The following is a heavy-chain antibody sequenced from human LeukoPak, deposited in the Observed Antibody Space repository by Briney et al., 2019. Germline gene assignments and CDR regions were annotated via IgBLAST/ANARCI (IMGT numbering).Heavy chain of an antibody. CDR3: ARDTGGSGPSAYYYYGMDV. CDR1: GGSISSGGYY. V-gene: IGHV4-31*03. Sequence: SQTLSLTCTVSGGSISSGGYYWSWIRQHPGKGLEWIGYIYYSGGTYYNPSLKSRVTISVDTSKNQFSLKLSSVTAADTAVYYCARDTGGSGPSAYYYYGMDVWGQGTTVTVSS. CDR2: IYYSGGT. J-gene: IGHJ6*02. D-gene: IGHD3-10*01.